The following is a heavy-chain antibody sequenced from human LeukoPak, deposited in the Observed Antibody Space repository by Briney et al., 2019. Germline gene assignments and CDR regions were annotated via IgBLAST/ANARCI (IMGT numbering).Heavy chain of an antibody. V-gene: IGHV1-69*06. D-gene: IGHD6-13*01. CDR2: IIPMFGTP. Sequence: ASVKVSCKASGGTFSSYAISWVRQAPGQGLEWMGGIIPMFGTPNYAQNFQGRVTITADKSTSTAYMEVSSLTSDDTAVYYCARSIAATRVGWNWFDPWGQGTLVTVSS. J-gene: IGHJ5*02. CDR3: ARSIAATRVGWNWFDP. CDR1: GGTFSSYA.